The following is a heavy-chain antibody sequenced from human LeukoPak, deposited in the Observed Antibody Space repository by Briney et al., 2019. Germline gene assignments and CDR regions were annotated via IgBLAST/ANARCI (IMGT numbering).Heavy chain of an antibody. CDR3: ARARELELTFFDY. V-gene: IGHV1-69*05. CDR2: IIPIFGTA. J-gene: IGHJ4*02. Sequence: GASVKVSCKASGYTFTSHGISWVRQAPGQGLEWIGGIIPIFGTANYAQKFQGRVTITTDESTSTAYMELSSLRSEDTAVYYCARARELELTFFDYWGQGTLVTVSS. D-gene: IGHD1-7*01. CDR1: GYTFTSHG.